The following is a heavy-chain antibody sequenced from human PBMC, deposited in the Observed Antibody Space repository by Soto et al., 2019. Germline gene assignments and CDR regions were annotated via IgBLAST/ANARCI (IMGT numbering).Heavy chain of an antibody. J-gene: IGHJ4*02. CDR1: GGSISSGGYS. CDR2: IYHSGST. CDR3: AAGGGLPRYY. Sequence: QLQLQESGSGLVKPSQTLSLTCAVSGGSISSGGYSWSWIRQPPGKGLEWIGYIYHSGSTYYNPSLTMRVPIAVDRSKNQFALKLSSVTAADTAVYYCAAGGGLPRYYWGQGTLVTVSS. V-gene: IGHV4-30-2*01. D-gene: IGHD5-12*01.